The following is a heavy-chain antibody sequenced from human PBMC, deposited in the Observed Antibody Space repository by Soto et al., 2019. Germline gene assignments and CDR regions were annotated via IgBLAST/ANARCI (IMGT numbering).Heavy chain of an antibody. CDR2: INYGGST. D-gene: IGHD5-12*01. J-gene: IGHJ4*02. Sequence: PSETLSLTCTVSGGSISSYYWSWIRQPPGKGLEWIGYINYGGSTNCNPSLKSRVTISVETSKNQFSLKLSSVTAADTAVYYCARDGAGGDGYNKPWGQGTLVTAPQ. CDR3: ARDGAGGDGYNKP. V-gene: IGHV4-59*01. CDR1: GGSISSYY.